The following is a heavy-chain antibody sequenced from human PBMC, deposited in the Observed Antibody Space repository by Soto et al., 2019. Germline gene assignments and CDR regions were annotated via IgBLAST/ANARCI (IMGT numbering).Heavy chain of an antibody. CDR3: ARVYSSSWYRHDYYYYGMDV. V-gene: IGHV1-18*01. CDR2: ISAYNGNT. CDR1: GYTFTSNG. J-gene: IGHJ6*02. Sequence: ASVKVSCKASGYTFTSNGISWVLQAPGQGLEWMGWISAYNGNTNYAQKLQGRVTMTTDTSTSTAYMELRSLRSDDTAVYYCARVYSSSWYRHDYYYYGMDVWGQGTTVTVSS. D-gene: IGHD6-13*01.